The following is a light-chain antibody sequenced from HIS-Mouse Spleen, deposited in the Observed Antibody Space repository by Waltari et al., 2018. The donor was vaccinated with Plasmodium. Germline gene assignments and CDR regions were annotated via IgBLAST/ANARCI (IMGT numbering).Light chain of an antibody. CDR3: CSYAGSSTFVV. CDR2: AGS. J-gene: IGLJ2*01. Sequence: QSALTQPASVSGSPGQSITISCTGTSSDVGSYNLVSWYQQHPGKAPKLMIYAGSKRPSGVSNRFAGPKSGNTASRTISGRQAEDEADYYCCSYAGSSTFVVFGGGTKLTVL. V-gene: IGLV2-23*03. CDR1: SSDVGSYNL.